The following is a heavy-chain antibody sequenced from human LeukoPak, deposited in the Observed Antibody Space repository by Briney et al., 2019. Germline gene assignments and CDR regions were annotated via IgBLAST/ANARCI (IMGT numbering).Heavy chain of an antibody. CDR2: IIPIFGTA. V-gene: IGHV1-69*01. CDR1: GGTFSSYA. J-gene: IGHJ5*02. Sequence: ASVKVSCKASGGTFSSYAISWVRQAPGQGLEWMGGIIPIFGTANYAQKFQGRVTITADESTSTAYMELSSLRSEDTAVYYCATVGYYDFWSGSTLTNWFDPWGQGTLVTVSS. CDR3: ATVGYYDFWSGSTLTNWFDP. D-gene: IGHD3-3*01.